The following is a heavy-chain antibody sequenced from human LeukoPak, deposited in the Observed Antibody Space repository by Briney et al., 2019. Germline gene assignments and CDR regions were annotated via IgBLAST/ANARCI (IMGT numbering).Heavy chain of an antibody. CDR1: GFTVSSIY. CDR3: ARGVGFWSFDY. J-gene: IGHJ4*02. V-gene: IGHV3-66*01. D-gene: IGHD3-3*01. Sequence: GGSLRLSCAASGFTVSSIYMTWIRQAPGKGLQWVSLIHTIGDPRYADSVKGRFTISRDGSKITLYLQMNSLRPEDTAVYFCARGVGFWSFDYWGQGTLVTVSS. CDR2: IHTIGDP.